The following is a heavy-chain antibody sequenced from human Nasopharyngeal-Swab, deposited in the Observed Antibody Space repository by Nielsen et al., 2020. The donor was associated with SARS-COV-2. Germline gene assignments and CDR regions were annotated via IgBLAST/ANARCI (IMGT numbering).Heavy chain of an antibody. V-gene: IGHV4-34*01. CDR1: GGSFSGYY. Sequence: SETLSLTCAVYGGSFSGYYWSWIRQPPGKGLEWIGQINHSGGTNYNPSLKSRVTISVDTSKSQFSLRLNSVTAADTAVYYCAREPFYCDSSAQIRSRYYFDYWGQGTLVTVSS. CDR3: AREPFYCDSSAQIRSRYYFDY. CDR2: INHSGGT. J-gene: IGHJ4*02. D-gene: IGHD3-22*01.